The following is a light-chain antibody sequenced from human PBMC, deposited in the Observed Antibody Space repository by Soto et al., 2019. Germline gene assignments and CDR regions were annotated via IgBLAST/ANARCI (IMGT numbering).Light chain of an antibody. CDR1: SSDVGNYNY. J-gene: IGLJ1*01. V-gene: IGLV2-8*01. Sequence: QSLLTQPPSASGSPGQSVTISCIGTSSDVGNYNYVSWYQQHPGKAPKLMIYEVSKRPSGVPDRFSASKSGNTASLTVSGLQAEDEVDYYGSSYADSQINLFATGTKVTVL. CDR3: SSYADSQINL. CDR2: EVS.